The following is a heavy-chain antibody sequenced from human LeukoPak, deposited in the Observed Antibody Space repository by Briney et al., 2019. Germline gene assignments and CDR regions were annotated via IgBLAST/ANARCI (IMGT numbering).Heavy chain of an antibody. CDR3: ARFYSDILTGYSGYYYGMDV. D-gene: IGHD3-9*01. Sequence: PGGSLRLSCAASGFTFTNAWMTWARQAPGKGLEWVALIKTKIVSGTTDYAAPVKGRFTISRDNAKNSLYLQMNSLRAEDTAVYYCARFYSDILTGYSGYYYGMDVWXXGTXVXVSX. CDR1: GFTFTNAW. J-gene: IGHJ6*01. V-gene: IGHV3-15*01. CDR2: IKTKIVSGTT.